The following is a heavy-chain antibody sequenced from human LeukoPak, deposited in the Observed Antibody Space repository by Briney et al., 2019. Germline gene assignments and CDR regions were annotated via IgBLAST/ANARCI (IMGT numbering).Heavy chain of an antibody. CDR2: ISYDGSNK. CDR1: GFTFSSYG. V-gene: IGHV3-30*18. D-gene: IGHD5-24*01. CDR3: AKGVSYNYVEGIDY. J-gene: IGHJ4*02. Sequence: GGSLRLSCAASGFTFSSYGMHWVRQAPGKGLEWVAVISYDGSNKYYADSVKGRFTISRDNSKNTLYLQMNSLRAEDTAVYYCAKGVSYNYVEGIDYWGQGTLVPVSS.